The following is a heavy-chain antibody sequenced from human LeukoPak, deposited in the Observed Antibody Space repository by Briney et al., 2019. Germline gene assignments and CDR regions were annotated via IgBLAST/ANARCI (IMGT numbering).Heavy chain of an antibody. CDR2: IYHSGSS. Sequence: SGTLSLTCIVSGGSISSYYWSWIRQPPGKGLEWIGYIYHSGSSNYNPSLKSRVTMSVDTSKNQFSLKLSSVTAADPALYYCARGGPPRTIPAPWGQGTLVIVSS. V-gene: IGHV4-59*01. J-gene: IGHJ5*02. D-gene: IGHD1-1*01. CDR1: GGSISSYY. CDR3: ARGGPPRTIPAP.